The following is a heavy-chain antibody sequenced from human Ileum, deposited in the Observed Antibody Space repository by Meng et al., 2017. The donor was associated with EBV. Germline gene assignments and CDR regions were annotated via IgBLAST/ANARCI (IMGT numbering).Heavy chain of an antibody. CDR2: IYYSGTT. D-gene: IGHD5-18*01. V-gene: IGHV4-61*01. Sequence: KECGPGLGKPWRPRSLTCTFSGGSVSISSYYWSWIRQPPGKGLEWIGYIYYSGTTNYNPSLESRVTISVDTSKNQFSLKLRSVAASDTAVYYCARGWDTAMDSGWGQGTLVTVSS. CDR3: ARGWDTAMDSG. J-gene: IGHJ4*02. CDR1: GGSVSISSYY.